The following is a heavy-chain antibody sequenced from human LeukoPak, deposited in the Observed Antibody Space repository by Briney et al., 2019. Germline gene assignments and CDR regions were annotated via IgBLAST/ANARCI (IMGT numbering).Heavy chain of an antibody. D-gene: IGHD1-1*01. V-gene: IGHV4-31*03. Sequence: SQTLSLTCTVSGGSISSGGYYWSWIRQHPGKGLEWIGYIYYSGSTYYNPSLKSRVTISADTSKNQFSLKLSSVTAADTAVYYCARLAVPPDELGFDPWGQGTLVTVSS. CDR1: GGSISSGGYY. CDR2: IYYSGST. CDR3: ARLAVPPDELGFDP. J-gene: IGHJ5*02.